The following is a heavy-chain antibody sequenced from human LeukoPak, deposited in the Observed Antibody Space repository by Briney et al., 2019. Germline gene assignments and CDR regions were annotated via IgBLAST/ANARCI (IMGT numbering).Heavy chain of an antibody. CDR2: VNPNGGGT. V-gene: IGHV1-2*02. CDR1: GYTFTVYY. CDR3: ARGEDCFDY. D-gene: IGHD3-16*01. Sequence: GASVNVSCKASGYTFTVYYIHWVRQAPGQGLEWMGWVNPNGGGTNYAQKFQGRVTMTRDTSISTAYMELSRLRSDDTAVYYCARGEDCFDYWGQGTLVTVSS. J-gene: IGHJ4*02.